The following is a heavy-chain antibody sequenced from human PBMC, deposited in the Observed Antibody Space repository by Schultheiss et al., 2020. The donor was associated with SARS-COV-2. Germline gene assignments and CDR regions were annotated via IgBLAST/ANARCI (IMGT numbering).Heavy chain of an antibody. D-gene: IGHD3-22*01. J-gene: IGHJ4*02. Sequence: GGSLRLSCAASGFTFSDHYMDWVRQAPGKGLEWVGRTRGRANSYTTEYAASVKGRFTISRDDSKSSVYLQMNSLKTEDTAVYYCAREAPDSSGRYTDYWGQGTLVTVSS. V-gene: IGHV3-72*01. CDR2: TRGRANSYTT. CDR3: AREAPDSSGRYTDY. CDR1: GFTFSDHY.